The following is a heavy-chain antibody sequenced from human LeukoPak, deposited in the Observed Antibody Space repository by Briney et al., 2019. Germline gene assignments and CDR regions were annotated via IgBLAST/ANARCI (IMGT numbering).Heavy chain of an antibody. V-gene: IGHV3-66*01. J-gene: IGHJ4*02. CDR1: GFTVSSNY. D-gene: IGHD2-21*02. CDR2: IYSGGST. CDR3: AREWRDRFDY. Sequence: GGSLRLSCAASGFTVSSNYMSWVRQAPGKGLEWVSVIYSGGSTYFADSVKGRFTNSRDNSKNTLYLQMNSLRAEDTAVYYCAREWRDRFDYWGQGTLVTVSS.